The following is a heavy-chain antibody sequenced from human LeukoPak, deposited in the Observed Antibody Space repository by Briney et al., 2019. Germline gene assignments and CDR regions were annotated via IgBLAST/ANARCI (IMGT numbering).Heavy chain of an antibody. CDR1: GFTFSSYS. J-gene: IGHJ6*02. CDR3: ASLHYGSGSYYTLRYYYGMDV. Sequence: GGSLRLSCAASGFTFSSYSMNWVRQAPGKGLEWVSSISSSSSYIYYADSVKGRFTISRDNAKNSLYLQMNSLRAEDTAVYYCASLHYGSGSYYTLRYYYGMDVWGQGTTVTVSS. CDR2: ISSSSSYI. D-gene: IGHD3-10*01. V-gene: IGHV3-21*01.